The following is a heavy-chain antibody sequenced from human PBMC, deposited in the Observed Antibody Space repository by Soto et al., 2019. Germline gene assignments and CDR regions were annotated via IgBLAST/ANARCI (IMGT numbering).Heavy chain of an antibody. V-gene: IGHV5-51*01. D-gene: IGHD3-16*02. CDR1: GYSFTRYW. Sequence: GQSMKISCKGAGYSFTRYWIGWVRQMPGKGLEWMGVIYPGDSDTRYSPSFQGQVTISADKSISTAYLQWSSLKASDTAMYYCARFAITFGGVIVPGGMDVWGQGTTVTVSS. J-gene: IGHJ6*02. CDR2: IYPGDSDT. CDR3: ARFAITFGGVIVPGGMDV.